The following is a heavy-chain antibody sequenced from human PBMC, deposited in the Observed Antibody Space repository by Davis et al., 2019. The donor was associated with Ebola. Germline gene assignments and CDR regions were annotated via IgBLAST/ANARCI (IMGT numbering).Heavy chain of an antibody. D-gene: IGHD5-24*01. CDR3: ARSVGWLQRYFDY. CDR2: INHSGST. V-gene: IGHV4-34*01. J-gene: IGHJ4*02. Sequence: MPGGSLRLSCAVYGGSFSGYYWSWIRQPPGKGLEWIGEINHSGSTNYNPSLKSRVTISVDTSKNQFSLKLSSVTAADTAVYYCARSVGWLQRYFDYWGQGTLVTVSS. CDR1: GGSFSGYY.